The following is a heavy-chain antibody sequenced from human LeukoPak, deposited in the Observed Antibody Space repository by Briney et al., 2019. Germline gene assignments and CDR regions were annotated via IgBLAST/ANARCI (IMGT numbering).Heavy chain of an antibody. Sequence: SETLSLTCTVSGGPINGSDWWNWVRQPPGKGLEWIGEVSHSGTVNYNPSLKSRVAISVDESKNQISLKLTSVTAADTAVYYCARDPSYYSYMDVWGKGTTVTVSS. CDR3: ARDPSYYSYMDV. CDR2: VSHSGTV. J-gene: IGHJ6*03. CDR1: GGPINGSDW. V-gene: IGHV4-4*02.